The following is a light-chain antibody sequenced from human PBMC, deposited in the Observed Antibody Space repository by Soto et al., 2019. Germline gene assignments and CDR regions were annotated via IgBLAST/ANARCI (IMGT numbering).Light chain of an antibody. V-gene: IGKV3-15*01. Sequence: EIVVTQSPATLSVSPGERATLSCRASQSVSSNLAWYQQKPGQAPRLLIYGASTRATGIPARFSGSGSGTEFTLTISSLQSEDFAVYYCQQYNNWWTFGQGIKVEIK. J-gene: IGKJ1*01. CDR3: QQYNNWWT. CDR1: QSVSSN. CDR2: GAS.